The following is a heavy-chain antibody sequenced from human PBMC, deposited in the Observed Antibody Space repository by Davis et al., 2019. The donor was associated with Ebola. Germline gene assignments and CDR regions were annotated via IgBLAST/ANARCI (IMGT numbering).Heavy chain of an antibody. D-gene: IGHD1-26*01. CDR1: GYTFTSYG. V-gene: IGHV1-18*04. Sequence: ASVKVSCKASGYTFTSYGISRARQPPGQGLEWMGWISAYNRNTNYAQKLQGRVTMTTDTSTSTAYMELRSLRSDDTAVYYCAGGIPYSGSYHDYWGQGTLVTVSS. CDR2: ISAYNRNT. J-gene: IGHJ4*02. CDR3: AGGIPYSGSYHDY.